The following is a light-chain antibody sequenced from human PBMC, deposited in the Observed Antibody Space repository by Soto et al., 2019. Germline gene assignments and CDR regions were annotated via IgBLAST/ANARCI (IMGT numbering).Light chain of an antibody. CDR3: NSYTTSGAIV. V-gene: IGLV2-14*03. CDR1: SSDIGGYNF. Sequence: QPVLTQPASVSGSPGQSITISCTGTSSDIGGYNFVSWYQQHPGNAPNLIIYDVASRPSGVSDRFSGSKSGNAASLTISGLQAEDEALYYCNSYTTSGAIVFGGGTQLTVL. J-gene: IGLJ7*01. CDR2: DVA.